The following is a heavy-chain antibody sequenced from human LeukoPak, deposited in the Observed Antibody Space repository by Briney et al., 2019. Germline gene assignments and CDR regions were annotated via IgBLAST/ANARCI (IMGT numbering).Heavy chain of an antibody. Sequence: AGSLRLSCAASGFTFSSYGMHWVRQAPGKGLEWVAVLSNDESNKYYADSVKGRFTISRDNSKNTLYLQMNSLRAEDTAVYYCAKDFTPYGDYLWDYFDYWGQGTLVTVSS. CDR3: AKDFTPYGDYLWDYFDY. CDR1: GFTFSSYG. V-gene: IGHV3-30*18. D-gene: IGHD4-17*01. J-gene: IGHJ4*02. CDR2: LSNDESNK.